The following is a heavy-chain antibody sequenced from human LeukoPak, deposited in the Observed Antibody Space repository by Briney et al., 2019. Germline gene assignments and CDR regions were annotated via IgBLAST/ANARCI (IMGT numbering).Heavy chain of an antibody. J-gene: IGHJ4*02. CDR1: GYTFTSYA. D-gene: IGHD6-19*01. V-gene: IGHV1-3*01. CDR3: ARVGYSSGWYAKYFDY. CDR2: INAGNGNT. Sequence: ASVNVSCKASGYTFTSYAMHWVRQAPGQRLEWMGWINAGNGNTKYSQKFQGRVTITRDTSASTAYMELSSLRSEDTAVYYCARVGYSSGWYAKYFDYWGQGTLVTVSS.